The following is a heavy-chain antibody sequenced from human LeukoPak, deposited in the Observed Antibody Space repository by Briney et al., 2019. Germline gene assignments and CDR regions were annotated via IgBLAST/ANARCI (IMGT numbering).Heavy chain of an antibody. CDR2: IWYDDSKK. D-gene: IGHD7-27*01. V-gene: IGHV3-33*01. CDR3: VRESFSRGDFN. CDR1: GFTVSTYG. Sequence: GGSLRLSCAASGFTVSTYGTHWVRQAPGKGLEWVGVIWYDDSKKFYGDSVKGRFTISRDTSKNTLFLQMNSLRVEDTAVYYCVRESFSRGDFNWGQGTLVSVSS. J-gene: IGHJ4*02.